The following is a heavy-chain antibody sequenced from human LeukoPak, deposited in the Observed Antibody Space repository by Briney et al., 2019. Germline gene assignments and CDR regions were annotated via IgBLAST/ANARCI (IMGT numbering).Heavy chain of an antibody. CDR2: VYSSGVG. V-gene: IGHV4-4*07. J-gene: IGHJ4*02. D-gene: IGHD3-22*01. Sequence: SETLSLTCTVSGSSITGYYWKWIRQPAGQGLEWLGRVYSSGVGNYNPSLTSRVTMSVDTSKNQFSLKLTSLTAADTAVYYCAREEFFHEIYSSGYFVYWGQGTLVTVSS. CDR1: GSSITGYY. CDR3: AREEFFHEIYSSGYFVY.